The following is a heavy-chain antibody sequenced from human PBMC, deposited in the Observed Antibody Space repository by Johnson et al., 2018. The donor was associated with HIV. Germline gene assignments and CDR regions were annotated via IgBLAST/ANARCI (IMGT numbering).Heavy chain of an antibody. CDR1: GFTFDDYG. CDR2: ISGSGGST. V-gene: IGHV3-20*04. D-gene: IGHD6-19*01. J-gene: IGHJ3*02. Sequence: VQLVESGGGVVRPGGSLRLSCAASGFTFDDYGMSWVRQAPGKGLEWVSGISGSGGSTYYADSVKGRFTLSRDNSKNTLYLQMDSLRAEDTALYYCAKDSYSSGWYGDAFDIWGQGTMVTVSS. CDR3: AKDSYSSGWYGDAFDI.